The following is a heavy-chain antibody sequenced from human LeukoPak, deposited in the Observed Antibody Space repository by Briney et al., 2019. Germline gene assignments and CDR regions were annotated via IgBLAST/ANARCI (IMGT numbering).Heavy chain of an antibody. CDR1: GYTFTGYY. V-gene: IGHV1-2*02. Sequence: ASVKVSCKASGYTFTGYYMHWGRQAPGQGLEWMGWINPNSGGTNYAQKFQGRVTMTRDTSISTAYMELSRLRSDDTAVYYCASSARPGYYYGMDVWGQGTTVTVSS. D-gene: IGHD6-6*01. J-gene: IGHJ6*02. CDR3: ASSARPGYYYGMDV. CDR2: INPNSGGT.